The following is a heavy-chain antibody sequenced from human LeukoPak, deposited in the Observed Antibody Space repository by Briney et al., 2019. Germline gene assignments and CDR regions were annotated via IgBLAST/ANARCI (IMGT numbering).Heavy chain of an antibody. Sequence: ASVRVSCKASGYTFTSYDINWVRQATGQGLEWVGWMNPNSGNTDYAQKFQGRVTITRNTSISTAYMDLSSLKSEDTAVYYCVREGYSNYDYWGQGTLVTVSS. CDR2: MNPNSGNT. V-gene: IGHV1-8*03. CDR1: GYTFTSYD. CDR3: VREGYSNYDY. D-gene: IGHD4-11*01. J-gene: IGHJ4*02.